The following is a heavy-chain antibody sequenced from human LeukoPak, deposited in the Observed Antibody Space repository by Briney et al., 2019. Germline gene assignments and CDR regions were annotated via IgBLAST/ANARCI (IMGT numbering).Heavy chain of an antibody. J-gene: IGHJ4*02. V-gene: IGHV1-18*01. CDR1: GYTFTSYG. Sequence: ASVKVSCKASGYTFTSYGISWVRQAPGQGLEWMGWISAYNGNTNYAQNLQGRVTMTTDTSTSTACMELRSLRSDDTAVYYCARFRAGVGEPYGDYWGQGTLVTVSS. D-gene: IGHD3-10*01. CDR2: ISAYNGNT. CDR3: ARFRAGVGEPYGDY.